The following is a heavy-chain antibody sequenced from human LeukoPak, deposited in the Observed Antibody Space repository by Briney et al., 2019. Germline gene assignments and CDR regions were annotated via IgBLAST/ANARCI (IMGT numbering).Heavy chain of an antibody. D-gene: IGHD3-10*01. CDR2: IWYDGSNK. V-gene: IGHV3-33*01. Sequence: GGSLRLSCAASGFTFSNYGMHWGRQAPGKGLEWVAVIWYDGSNKYYADSVKGRFTISRDNSKNTLYLQMNSLRAEDTAVYYCARETPSNYGSGSYYGYYYYYYGMDVWGQGTTVTVSS. CDR3: ARETPSNYGSGSYYGYYYYYYGMDV. CDR1: GFTFSNYG. J-gene: IGHJ6*02.